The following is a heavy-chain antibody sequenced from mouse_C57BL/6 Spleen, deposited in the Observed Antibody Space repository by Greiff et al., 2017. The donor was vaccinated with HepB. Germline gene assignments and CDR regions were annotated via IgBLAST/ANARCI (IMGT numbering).Heavy chain of an antibody. Sequence: QVQLQQSGAELVKPGASVKISCKASGYAFSSYWMNWVKQRPGKGLEWIGQIYPGDGDTNYNGKFKGKATLTADKSSSTAYMQLSSLTSEDSAVYFCARLDPSGYFDVWGKGTTVTVSS. V-gene: IGHV1-80*01. CDR3: ARLDPSGYFDV. D-gene: IGHD6-1*01. CDR1: GYAFSSYW. CDR2: IYPGDGDT. J-gene: IGHJ1*03.